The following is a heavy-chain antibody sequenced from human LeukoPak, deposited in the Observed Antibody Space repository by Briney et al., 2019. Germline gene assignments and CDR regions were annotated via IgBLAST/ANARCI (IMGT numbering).Heavy chain of an antibody. V-gene: IGHV3-30*02. J-gene: IGHJ4*02. CDR1: GFTFSSYG. D-gene: IGHD3-22*01. CDR2: IRYDGSNK. CDR3: AKGFYYYDSSGYHAGY. Sequence: GGSLRLSCAASGFTFSSYGMHWVRQASGKGLEWVAFIRYDGSNKYYADSVKGRFTISRDNSKNTLYLQMNSLRAEDTAVYYCAKGFYYYDSSGYHAGYWGQGTLVTVSS.